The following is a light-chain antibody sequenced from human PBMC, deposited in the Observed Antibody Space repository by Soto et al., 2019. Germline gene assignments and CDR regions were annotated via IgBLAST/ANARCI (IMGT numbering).Light chain of an antibody. Sequence: DIQMTQSPSSLCASVGDRATITCQASQDIINYVNWYQQKPGKAPKLLIYTASNLESGVPSRFSGRGSGTDFTLAIDGLQPEDFATYYCQQYHALPRTFGQGTRVEI. V-gene: IGKV1-33*01. CDR2: TAS. CDR3: QQYHALPRT. CDR1: QDIINY. J-gene: IGKJ1*01.